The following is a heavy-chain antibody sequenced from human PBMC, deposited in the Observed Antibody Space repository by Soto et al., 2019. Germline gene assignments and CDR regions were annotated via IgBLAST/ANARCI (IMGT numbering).Heavy chain of an antibody. Sequence: PSETLSLTCAVYGGSFSGYYWSWIRQPPGKGLEWIGEINHSGSTNYNPSLKSRVTISVDTSKNQFSLKLSSVTAADTAVYYCARGKDIVVVVAATPVSNWFDHWGQGTLVTVSS. J-gene: IGHJ5*02. CDR1: GGSFSGYY. D-gene: IGHD2-15*01. V-gene: IGHV4-34*01. CDR3: ARGKDIVVVVAATPVSNWFDH. CDR2: INHSGST.